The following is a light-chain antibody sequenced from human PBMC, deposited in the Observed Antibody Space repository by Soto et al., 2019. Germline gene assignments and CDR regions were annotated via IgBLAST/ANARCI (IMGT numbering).Light chain of an antibody. CDR3: QQYKNYSPST. V-gene: IGKV1-5*01. J-gene: IGKJ2*01. Sequence: DIEMTQSPSTLSASVGDRVTVTCRASQSIGNLLAWYQQKPGKAPNLLISDASNLESGVPSRCSGSGSETEFTLTITSLQPEDFATYYCQQYKNYSPSTFGQGTKLDI. CDR2: DAS. CDR1: QSIGNL.